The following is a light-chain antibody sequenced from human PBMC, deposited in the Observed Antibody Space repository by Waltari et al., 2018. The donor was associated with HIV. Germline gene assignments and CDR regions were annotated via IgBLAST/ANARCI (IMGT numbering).Light chain of an antibody. V-gene: IGLV1-44*01. CDR1: SPNIASIT. J-gene: IGLJ2*01. CDR2: SNK. CDR3: AAWDDSLNDVV. Sequence: QSVLTQPPSASGTPGQRVSIPCSGSSPNIASITVNWYQHLPGTAPKLLIYSNKQRPSGVPDRFSGSKSGTSASLAISGLQSEDEADYYCAAWDDSLNDVVFGGGTKLTVL.